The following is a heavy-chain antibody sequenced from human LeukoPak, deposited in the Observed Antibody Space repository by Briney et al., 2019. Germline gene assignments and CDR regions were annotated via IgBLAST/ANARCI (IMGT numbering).Heavy chain of an antibody. D-gene: IGHD5-18*01. CDR1: GFNISDFW. Sequence: GGSLRLSCAASGFNISDFWMTWVRQAPGKGLEWVSSISSSSSYIYYADSVKGRFTISRDNAKNSLYLQMNSLRAEDTAVYYCARGPTLDTAMVKDAFDIWGQGTMVTVSS. J-gene: IGHJ3*02. CDR3: ARGPTLDTAMVKDAFDI. CDR2: ISSSSSYI. V-gene: IGHV3-21*01.